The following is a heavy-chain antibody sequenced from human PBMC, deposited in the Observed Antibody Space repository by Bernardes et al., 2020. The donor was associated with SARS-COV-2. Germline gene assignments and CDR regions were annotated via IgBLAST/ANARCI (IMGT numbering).Heavy chain of an antibody. J-gene: IGHJ2*01. CDR2: ISGSGGST. V-gene: IGHV3-23*01. D-gene: IGHD2-2*01. CDR3: AKDEGYCSSTSCSLGYFDL. Sequence: GGSLRLSCAASGFTFSSYAMSWVRQAPGKGLEWVSAISGSGGSTYYADSVKGRFTISRDNSKNTLYLQMNSLRAEDTAVYYCAKDEGYCSSTSCSLGYFDLWGRGTLVTVSS. CDR1: GFTFSSYA.